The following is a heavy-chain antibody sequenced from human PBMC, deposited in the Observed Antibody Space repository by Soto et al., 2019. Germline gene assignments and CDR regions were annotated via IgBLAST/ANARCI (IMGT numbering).Heavy chain of an antibody. Sequence: GASVKVSFQASGYTLTSYAMHWGRQAPGQKLEWMGWINAGNGNTKYSQKFQGRVTITRDTSASTAYMELSSLRSEDTTVYYCARYQPPRDSGSYYGMDVWGQGTTVTVSS. D-gene: IGHD3-10*01. CDR3: ARYQPPRDSGSYYGMDV. CDR1: GYTLTSYA. V-gene: IGHV1-3*01. J-gene: IGHJ6*02. CDR2: INAGNGNT.